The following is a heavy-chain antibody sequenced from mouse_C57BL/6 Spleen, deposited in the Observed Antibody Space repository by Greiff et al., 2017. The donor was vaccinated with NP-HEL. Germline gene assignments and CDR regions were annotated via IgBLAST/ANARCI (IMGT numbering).Heavy chain of an antibody. J-gene: IGHJ1*03. CDR2: LDPSDSYT. CDR1: GYTFTSYW. CDR3: ARDPRLYYYGSRYWYFDV. V-gene: IGHV1-69*01. D-gene: IGHD1-1*01. Sequence: QVQLQQPGAELVMPGASVKLSCKASGYTFTSYWMHWVKQRPGQGLEWIGELDPSDSYTNYNQKFKGKSTLTVDKSSSTAYMQLSSLTSEDSAVYYCARDPRLYYYGSRYWYFDVWGTGTTVTVSS.